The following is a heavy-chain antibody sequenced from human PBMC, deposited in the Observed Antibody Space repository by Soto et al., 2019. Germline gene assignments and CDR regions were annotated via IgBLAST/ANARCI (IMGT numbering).Heavy chain of an antibody. Sequence: EVQLVESGGALVQPGTSLRLSCAASGVTFSSYWIHWVRQAPGEGLVWVSRINGDGSRTNYADSVKGRFASFRDNAKNTLYLQIHSLRAEDTAVYYCARGGFGAFYLDSWGQGSLVTVAS. J-gene: IGHJ4*02. D-gene: IGHD3-10*01. CDR1: GVTFSSYW. V-gene: IGHV3-74*01. CDR3: ARGGFGAFYLDS. CDR2: INGDGSRT.